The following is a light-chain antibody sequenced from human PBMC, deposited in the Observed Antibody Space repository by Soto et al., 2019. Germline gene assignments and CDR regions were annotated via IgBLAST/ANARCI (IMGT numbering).Light chain of an antibody. V-gene: IGKV1-12*01. CDR3: QQANSFP. J-gene: IGKJ4*01. CDR2: AAS. CDR1: QYISNW. Sequence: DIPMTQSPSSVSASVGDRVTITCRASQYISNWLAWYQQKPGKAPKLLIYAASSLVNGVPSRFSGSGSGTNFTLTLSSLQPEDLATYYCQQANSFPFGGGTKVEI.